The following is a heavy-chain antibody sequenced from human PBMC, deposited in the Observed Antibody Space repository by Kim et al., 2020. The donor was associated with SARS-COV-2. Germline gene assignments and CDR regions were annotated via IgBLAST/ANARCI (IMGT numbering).Heavy chain of an antibody. CDR2: IFPGDSDT. Sequence: GESLKISCKGSGYTFTNYWIAWVRQMPGRGLEWMGIIFPGDSDTRYSPSFQGQVTISADKSISTAYLQWTSLKASDSAMFYCARRFCSGGSCYSGFDSWGQGTLVTVSS. CDR1: GYTFTNYW. D-gene: IGHD2-15*01. J-gene: IGHJ4*02. CDR3: ARRFCSGGSCYSGFDS. V-gene: IGHV5-51*01.